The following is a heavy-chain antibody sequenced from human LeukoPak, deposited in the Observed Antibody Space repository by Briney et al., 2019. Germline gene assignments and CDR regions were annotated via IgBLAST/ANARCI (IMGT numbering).Heavy chain of an antibody. CDR3: ARHFTPITMIVVAPYYFDY. Sequence: SETLSLTCAVYGGSFSSYYWSWIRQPPGKGLEWIGEINHSGSTNYNPSLKSRVTISVDTSKNQFSLKLSSVTAADTAVYYCARHFTPITMIVVAPYYFDYWGQGTLVTVSS. V-gene: IGHV4-34*01. CDR2: INHSGST. D-gene: IGHD3-22*01. CDR1: GGSFSSYY. J-gene: IGHJ4*02.